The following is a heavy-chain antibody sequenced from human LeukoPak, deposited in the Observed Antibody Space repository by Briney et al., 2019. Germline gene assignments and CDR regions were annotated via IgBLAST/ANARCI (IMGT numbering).Heavy chain of an antibody. CDR2: ISGSGGST. D-gene: IGHD4-11*01. J-gene: IGHJ6*03. CDR3: ARPYQFGDYSHYYYMDV. CDR1: GFTFSSYA. Sequence: GGSLRLSCAASGFTFSSYAMSWVRQAPGKGLEWVSAISGSGGSTYYADSVKGRFTISRDNSKNTLYLQMNSLRAEDTAVYYCARPYQFGDYSHYYYMDVWGKGTTVTVSS. V-gene: IGHV3-23*01.